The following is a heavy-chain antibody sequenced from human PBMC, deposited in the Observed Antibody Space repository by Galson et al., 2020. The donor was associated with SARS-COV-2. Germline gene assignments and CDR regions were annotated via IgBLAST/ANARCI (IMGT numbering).Heavy chain of an antibody. D-gene: IGHD6-13*01. CDR2: IKHDGSEK. Sequence: GGSLRLSCAASGFTFSTSWMSWVRQAPGKGLEWVAIIKHDGSEKYYVDSVKGRFTISRDNAKNSLYLQMNSLRAEDTAVYYCARVTRAVPGVIWGQGTLLSVSS. CDR1: GFTFSTSW. V-gene: IGHV3-7*01. J-gene: IGHJ4*02. CDR3: ARVTRAVPGVI.